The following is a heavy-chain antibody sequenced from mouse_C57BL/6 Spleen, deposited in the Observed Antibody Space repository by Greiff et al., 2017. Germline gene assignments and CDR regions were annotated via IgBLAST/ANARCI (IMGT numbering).Heavy chain of an antibody. CDR2: IYPGSGNT. J-gene: IGHJ2*01. CDR1: GYSFTSYY. V-gene: IGHV1-66*01. Sequence: QVQLQPSGPELVKPGASVKISCKASGYSFTSYYIHWVKQRPGQGLEWIGWIYPGSGNTKYNEKFKGQATLTADTSSSTAYMQLSSLTSEDSAVYYCARAYTTVRPTENYFDYWGQGTTLTVSS. CDR3: ARAYTTVRPTENYFDY. D-gene: IGHD1-1*01.